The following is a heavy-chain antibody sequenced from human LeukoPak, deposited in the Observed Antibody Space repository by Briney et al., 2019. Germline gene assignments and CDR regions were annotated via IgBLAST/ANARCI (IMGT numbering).Heavy chain of an antibody. CDR1: GGSISSSSYY. D-gene: IGHD1-14*01. CDR2: IYYSGST. CDR3: ARRGLRGQPRRPFDY. J-gene: IGHJ4*02. V-gene: IGHV4-39*01. Sequence: SETLSLTCTVSGGSISSSSYYWGWIRQPPGKGLEWIGSIYYSGSTYYNPSLKSRVTISVDTSKNQFSLKLSSVTAADTAVYYCARRGLRGQPRRPFDYWGQGTLVTVSS.